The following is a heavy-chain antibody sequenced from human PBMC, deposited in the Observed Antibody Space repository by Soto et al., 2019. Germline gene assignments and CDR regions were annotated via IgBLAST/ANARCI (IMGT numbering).Heavy chain of an antibody. D-gene: IGHD4-17*01. J-gene: IGHJ3*02. Sequence: SQTLSLTCAISGDSVSNNSTACNWIRQSPSRGLEWLGRTYYRSKWYNDYAVSVKSRVIINPDTSKNQFSLQLNSVTPEDTAVYYCAREPYYDYGRGTFDIWGQGTMVTVSS. CDR1: GDSVSNNSTA. CDR3: AREPYYDYGRGTFDI. V-gene: IGHV6-1*01. CDR2: TYYRSKWYN.